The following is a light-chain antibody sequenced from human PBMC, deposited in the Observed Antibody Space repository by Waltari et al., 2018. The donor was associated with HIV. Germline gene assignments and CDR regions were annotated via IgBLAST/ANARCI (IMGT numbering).Light chain of an antibody. CDR1: PSILYSSNNRNY. V-gene: IGKV4-1*01. Sequence: DIVITQSPDYLAVSLGERATINCKSRPSILYSSNNRNYLAWYQQKPGQPPKLLIYWAIMRESGVPDRFSGSESGTDFTLTITRLQAEDVAVYYCQQYYSPPWTFGQGTKVEIK. J-gene: IGKJ1*01. CDR3: QQYYSPPWT. CDR2: WAI.